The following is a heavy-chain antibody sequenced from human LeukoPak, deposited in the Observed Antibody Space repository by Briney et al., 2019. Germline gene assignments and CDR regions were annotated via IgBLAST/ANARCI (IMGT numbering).Heavy chain of an antibody. CDR2: ISSSSSYI. V-gene: IGHV3-21*04. CDR3: ASAASSSWYYYDY. Sequence: GGSLRLSCAASGFTFSSYSMNWVRQAPGKGLEWVSSISSSSSYIYYADSVKGRFTISRDNSKNTLYLQMNSLRAEDTAVYYCASAASSSWYYYDYRGQGTLVTVSS. CDR1: GFTFSSYS. D-gene: IGHD6-13*01. J-gene: IGHJ4*02.